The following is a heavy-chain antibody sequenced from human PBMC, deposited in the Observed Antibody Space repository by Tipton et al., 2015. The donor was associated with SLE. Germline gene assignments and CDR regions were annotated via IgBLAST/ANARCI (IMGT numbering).Heavy chain of an antibody. V-gene: IGHV3-30*04. J-gene: IGHJ6*03. CDR1: GFTFSSFA. CDR3: ARELGWLGGIYYYYMDV. CDR2: ISYDGRGN. Sequence: RSLRLSCAASGFTFSSFAMHWVRQAPGKGLEWVATISYDGRGNYYADSVQGRLTISRDNSKDTLYVQMNSLRPDDTAVYYCARELGWLGGIYYYYMDVWGTGTTVIVSS. D-gene: IGHD6-19*01.